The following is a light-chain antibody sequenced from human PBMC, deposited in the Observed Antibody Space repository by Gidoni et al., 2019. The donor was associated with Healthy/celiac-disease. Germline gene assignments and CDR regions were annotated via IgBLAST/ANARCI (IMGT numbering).Light chain of an antibody. CDR3: QQYGSSPYT. CDR2: GAS. V-gene: IGKV3-20*01. J-gene: IGKJ2*01. Sequence: VLPQYPDTLYLSPGEGATLSVRASQSVSSSYLAWYQQKPGQAPRLLIYGASSRATGIPDRFSGSGSGTDFTLTISRLDPEDFAVYYCQQYGSSPYTFGQGTKLEIK. CDR1: QSVSSSY.